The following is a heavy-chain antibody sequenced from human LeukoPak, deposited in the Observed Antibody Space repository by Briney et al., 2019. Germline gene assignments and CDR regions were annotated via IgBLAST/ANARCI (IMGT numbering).Heavy chain of an antibody. D-gene: IGHD2-8*01. V-gene: IGHV3-21*01. CDR1: GFTFSSYC. J-gene: IGHJ6*03. CDR3: ARAAGQYCTNGVCYYMDV. Sequence: PGGSLRLSCAASGFTFSSYCMDWVRQTPGKGLEWVSSISSSSSYIYYADSVKGRFTISRDNAKNSLYLQMNSLRAGDTGVYYCARAAGQYCTNGVCYYMDVWGKGTTVTVSS. CDR2: ISSSSSYI.